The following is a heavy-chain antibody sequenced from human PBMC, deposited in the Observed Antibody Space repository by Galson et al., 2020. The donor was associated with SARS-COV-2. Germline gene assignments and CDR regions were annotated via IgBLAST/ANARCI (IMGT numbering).Heavy chain of an antibody. J-gene: IGHJ6*02. CDR1: RGSISSSSYY. Sequence: SETLSLTCTVSRGSISSSSYYWGWIRQPPGKGLEWIGSIYSRRSPYYNPSLKSRVTISVDTSKNQFSLKLSSVTAADTAVYYCASEVVAYPSLYYYYCMDVWGQGTTVTVSS. D-gene: IGHD2-15*01. CDR3: ASEVVAYPSLYYYYCMDV. CDR2: IYSRRSP. V-gene: IGHV4-39*07.